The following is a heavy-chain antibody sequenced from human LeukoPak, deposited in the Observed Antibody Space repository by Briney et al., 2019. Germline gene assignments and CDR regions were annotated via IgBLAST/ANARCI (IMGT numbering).Heavy chain of an antibody. D-gene: IGHD4-17*01. CDR3: ARAPGGFHGDYSPIGY. Sequence: GRSLRLSCAASGFTFSSYAMHWVRQAPGKGLQWLALTSDDGSAKYYADSVKGRFTISRDNSQNTLYLQMNSLRAEETAMYYCARAPGGFHGDYSPIGYWGQGTLVTVSS. V-gene: IGHV3-30-3*01. CDR1: GFTFSSYA. CDR2: TSDDGSAK. J-gene: IGHJ4*02.